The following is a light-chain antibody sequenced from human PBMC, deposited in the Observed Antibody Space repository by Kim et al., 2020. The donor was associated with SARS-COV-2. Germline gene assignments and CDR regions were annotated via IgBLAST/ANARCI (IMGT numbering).Light chain of an antibody. CDR3: AAWDDSLSGWV. V-gene: IGLV1-47*01. J-gene: IGLJ3*02. Sequence: GQRVTISCSGSSSNIGSNYVYWYQQLPGTAPKLLIYRNNQRPSGVPDRFSGSKSGTSASLAISGLRSEDEADYYCAAWDDSLSGWVFGGGTKLTVL. CDR2: RNN. CDR1: SSNIGSNY.